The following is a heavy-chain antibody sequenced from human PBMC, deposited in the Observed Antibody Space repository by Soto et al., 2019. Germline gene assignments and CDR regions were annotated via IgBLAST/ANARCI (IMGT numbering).Heavy chain of an antibody. V-gene: IGHV4-59*08. CDR3: ARRYGPGFDY. D-gene: IGHD4-17*01. J-gene: IGHJ4*02. CDR1: GGSISSYY. Sequence: SETLSLTCTVSGGSISSYYCSWIRQPPGKGLEWIGYIYYSGSTNYNPSPKSRVTISVDTSKNQFSLKLSSVTAADTAVYYCARRYGPGFDYWGQGTLVTVSS. CDR2: IYYSGST.